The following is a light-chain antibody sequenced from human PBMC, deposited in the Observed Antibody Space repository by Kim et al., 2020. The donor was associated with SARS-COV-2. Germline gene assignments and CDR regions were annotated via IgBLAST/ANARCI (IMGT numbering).Light chain of an antibody. CDR2: LNSDGSH. J-gene: IGLJ2*01. CDR1: SGHSSYG. V-gene: IGLV4-69*01. Sequence: SGKLTCTLSSGHSSYGIAWHQQQPEKGPRFLMKLNSDGSHTKGDGIPDRFSGSSSGTERYLTISSLQSEDEADYYCQTWGTGIVVFGGGTQLTVL. CDR3: QTWGTGIVV.